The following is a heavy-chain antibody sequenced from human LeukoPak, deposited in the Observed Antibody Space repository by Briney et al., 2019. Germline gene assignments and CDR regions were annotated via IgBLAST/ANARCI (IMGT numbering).Heavy chain of an antibody. Sequence: PSETLSLTCAVSGGSISSYYWSWIRQPPGKGLEWIGYIYYSGSTNYNPSLKSRVTMSVDTSKNQFSLKLSSVTAADTAVYYCASLNGDFDYWGQGTLVTVSS. D-gene: IGHD3-10*01. CDR1: GGSISSYY. CDR2: IYYSGST. V-gene: IGHV4-59*01. J-gene: IGHJ4*02. CDR3: ASLNGDFDY.